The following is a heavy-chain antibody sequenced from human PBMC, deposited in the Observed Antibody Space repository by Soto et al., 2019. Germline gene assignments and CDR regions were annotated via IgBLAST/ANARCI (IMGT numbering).Heavy chain of an antibody. CDR3: AGDREGLVY. Sequence: QVQLVESGGGLVKPGGSLRLSCAASGFTFSDYYMSWIRQAPGKGLEWVSYISSSSSYTNYADSVKGRFTISRDNAKNSRYLRMNGLGAGEPAVYYCAGDREGLVYWGQGTLVTVCS. CDR2: ISSSSSYT. J-gene: IGHJ4*02. V-gene: IGHV3-11*05. CDR1: GFTFSDYY. D-gene: IGHD1-26*01.